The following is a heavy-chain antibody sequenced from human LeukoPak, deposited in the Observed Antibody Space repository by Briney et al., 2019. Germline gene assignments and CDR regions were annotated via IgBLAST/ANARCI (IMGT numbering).Heavy chain of an antibody. CDR2: IFYSGSL. Sequence: SDTLSVPCTVSSHPISPSSYHWGWVRQPPGKVLELIGNIFYSGSLYYSPSLKSRVSISLDTSRNQFSRKLNSVTAADTAVYYCAKSNGYGLVDIWGQETMVTVSS. J-gene: IGHJ3*02. V-gene: IGHV4-39*07. CDR3: AKSNGYGLVDI. D-gene: IGHD3-10*01. CDR1: SHPISPSSYH.